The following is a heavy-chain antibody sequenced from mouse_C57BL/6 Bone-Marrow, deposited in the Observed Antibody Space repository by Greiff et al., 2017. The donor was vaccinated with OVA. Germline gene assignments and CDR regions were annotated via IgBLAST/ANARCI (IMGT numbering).Heavy chain of an antibody. CDR2: IRLKADNYAT. Sequence: EVMLVESGGGLVQPGGSMKLSCVASGFTFSNYWMNWVRQSPEKGLEWVAQIRLKADNYATHYAESVKGRFTISRDDSKSSVYLQMNNLRAEDTGIYYCPLPPWFAYWGQGTLVTVSA. V-gene: IGHV6-3*01. D-gene: IGHD5-1*01. CDR1: GFTFSNYW. CDR3: PLPPWFAY. J-gene: IGHJ3*01.